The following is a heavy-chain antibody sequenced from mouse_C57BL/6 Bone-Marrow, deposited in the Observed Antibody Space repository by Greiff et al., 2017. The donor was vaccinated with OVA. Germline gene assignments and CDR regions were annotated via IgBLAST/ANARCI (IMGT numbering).Heavy chain of an antibody. CDR1: GYTFTSYG. CDR2: IYPRSGNT. J-gene: IGHJ3*01. Sequence: QVQLKQSGAELARPGASVKLSCKASGYTFTSYGISWVKQRTGQGLEWIGEIYPRSGNTYYNEKFKGKATLTADKSSSTAYMELRSLTSEDSAVYFCARTYDYWFAYWGQGTLVTVSA. D-gene: IGHD2-4*01. V-gene: IGHV1-81*01. CDR3: ARTYDYWFAY.